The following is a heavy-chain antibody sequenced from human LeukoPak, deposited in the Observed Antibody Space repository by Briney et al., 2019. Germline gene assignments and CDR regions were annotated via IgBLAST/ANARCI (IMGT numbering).Heavy chain of an antibody. D-gene: IGHD4/OR15-4a*01. Sequence: SETLSLTCTVSGGSISSSSYYWGWIRQPPGKGLEWIGSIYYSGSTYYNPSLKSRVTISVDTSKNQFSLKLSSVTAADTAVYYCGTAYGAMRWGGLFDYWGQGTLVTVSP. CDR1: GGSISSSSYY. V-gene: IGHV4-39*07. CDR2: IYYSGST. CDR3: GTAYGAMRWGGLFDY. J-gene: IGHJ4*02.